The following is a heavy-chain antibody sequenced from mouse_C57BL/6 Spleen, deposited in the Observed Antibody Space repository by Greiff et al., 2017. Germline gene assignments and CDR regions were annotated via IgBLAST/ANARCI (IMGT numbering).Heavy chain of an antibody. J-gene: IGHJ1*03. V-gene: IGHV1-69*01. CDR2: IDPSDSYT. D-gene: IGHD2-4*01. CDR1: GYTFTSYW. CDR3: ARRSPYDYDGYWYFDV. Sequence: QVQLQQPGAELVMPGASVKLSCKASGYTFTSYWMHWVKQRPGQGLEWIGEIDPSDSYTNYNQKFKGKSTLTVDKSSSTAYMQLSSLTSEDSAVYYCARRSPYDYDGYWYFDVWGTGTTVTVSS.